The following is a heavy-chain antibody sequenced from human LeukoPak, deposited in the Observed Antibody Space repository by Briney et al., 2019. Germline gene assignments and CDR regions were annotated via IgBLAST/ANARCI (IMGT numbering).Heavy chain of an antibody. CDR3: ARTVDTGDMDV. V-gene: IGHV4-34*01. D-gene: IGHD5-18*01. J-gene: IGHJ6*03. CDR1: GGSFSGYY. Sequence: SETLSLTCAVYGGSFSGYYWSWIRQPPGKGLEWIGEINHSGSTNYNPSLKSRVTISVDTSKNQFSLKLSSVTAADTAVYYCARTVDTGDMDVWGKGTTVTISS. CDR2: INHSGST.